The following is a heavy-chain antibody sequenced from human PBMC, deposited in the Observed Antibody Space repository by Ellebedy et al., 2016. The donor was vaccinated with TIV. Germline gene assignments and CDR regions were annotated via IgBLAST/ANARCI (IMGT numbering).Heavy chain of an antibody. V-gene: IGHV3-13*01. CDR1: GFNFSSHD. D-gene: IGHD5-24*01. Sequence: LSLTCAASGFNFSSHDMHWVRQPTGKGLEWVSGLTSAGDTYYLGSVKGRFIISRDSAKNSLYLQMNSLRAEDTAVYYCARATSGFDYWGQGALATVSS. J-gene: IGHJ4*02. CDR3: ARATSGFDY. CDR2: LTSAGDT.